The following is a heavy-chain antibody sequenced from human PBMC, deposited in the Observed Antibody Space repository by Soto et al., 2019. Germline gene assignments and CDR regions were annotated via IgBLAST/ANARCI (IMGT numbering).Heavy chain of an antibody. CDR1: GDSISSGGYY. J-gene: IGHJ4*02. V-gene: IGHV4-31*03. CDR3: ARDGRGYCSGDTCYSGLY. CDR2: IYYSGST. Sequence: SLTCTVSGDSISSGGYYWSWIRQHPGKGLEWIGYIYYSGSTYYNPSLKSRVTMSVDTSKNQFSLKLSSVTAADTAVYYRARDGRGYCSGDTCYSGLYWGQGTLVTVSS. D-gene: IGHD2-15*01.